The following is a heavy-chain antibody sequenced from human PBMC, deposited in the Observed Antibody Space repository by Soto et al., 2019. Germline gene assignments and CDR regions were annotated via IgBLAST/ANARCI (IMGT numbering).Heavy chain of an antibody. Sequence: QVQLVQSGAEVKKPGSSVKVSCKASGGTFSSYAISWVRQAPGQGLEWMGGIIPIFGTANYAQKFQGRVTITADKATRPAHLQQSSLKPEDTAVYYCARERGHGWLQLPSTRTYYYYGMDVWGKGNTVTGFS. CDR2: IIPIFGTA. CDR1: GGTFSSYA. V-gene: IGHV1-69*06. D-gene: IGHD5-12*01. CDR3: ARERGHGWLQLPSTRTYYYYGMDV. J-gene: IGHJ6*04.